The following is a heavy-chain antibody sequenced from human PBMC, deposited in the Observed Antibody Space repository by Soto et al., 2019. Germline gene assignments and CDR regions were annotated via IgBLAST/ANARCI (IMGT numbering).Heavy chain of an antibody. J-gene: IGHJ6*02. CDR1: GGTFSSYA. D-gene: IGHD2-15*01. Sequence: SVKVSCKASGGTFSSYAISWVRQAPGQGLEWMGGIIPIFGTANYAQKFQGRVTITADESTSTAYMELSSLRSEDTAVYYCARDLATELGYCSGGSCASDGMDVWGQGTTVTVSS. V-gene: IGHV1-69*13. CDR2: IIPIFGTA. CDR3: ARDLATELGYCSGGSCASDGMDV.